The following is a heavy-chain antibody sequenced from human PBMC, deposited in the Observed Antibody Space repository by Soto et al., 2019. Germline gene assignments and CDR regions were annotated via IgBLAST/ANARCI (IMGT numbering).Heavy chain of an antibody. D-gene: IGHD3-22*01. CDR2: ISSSSSYI. Sequence: GGSLRLSCAASGFTFSSYNMNWVRQAPGKGLEWVSSISSSSSYIYYADSVKGRFTISRDNAKNSLYLQMNSLRAEDTAVYYCARDGPAYYYDSSPVDYWGQGTLVTVSS. CDR3: ARDGPAYYYDSSPVDY. CDR1: GFTFSSYN. V-gene: IGHV3-21*01. J-gene: IGHJ4*02.